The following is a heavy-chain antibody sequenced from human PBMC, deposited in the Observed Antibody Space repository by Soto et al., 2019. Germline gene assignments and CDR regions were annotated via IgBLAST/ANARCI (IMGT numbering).Heavy chain of an antibody. CDR1: GDSVSSNSAA. CDR3: AREVMTTVTTEDLNRFDP. J-gene: IGHJ5*02. CDR2: TYYRSKWYN. D-gene: IGHD4-17*01. V-gene: IGHV6-1*01. Sequence: SQTLSLTCAISGDSVSSNSAAWNWIRQSPSRGLEWLGRTYYRSKWYNDYAVSVKSRITINPDTSKNQFSLQLNSVTPEDTAVYYCAREVMTTVTTEDLNRFDPWGQGTLVTVSS.